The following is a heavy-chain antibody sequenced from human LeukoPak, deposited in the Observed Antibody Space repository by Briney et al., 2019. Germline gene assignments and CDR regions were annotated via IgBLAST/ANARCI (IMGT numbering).Heavy chain of an antibody. CDR3: AITLPAAIPPYRFDP. V-gene: IGHV4-34*01. Sequence: SETLSLTCAVYGGSFSGYYGSGIRDPPGKGGEWIGEITHSVGTNYNPTLKSPVTISVHTPKNQSSPKRSSESAADTAGYYCAITLPAAIPPYRFDPWGQGTRVTSSP. J-gene: IGHJ5*02. CDR1: GGSFSGYY. D-gene: IGHD2-2*01. CDR2: ITHSVGT.